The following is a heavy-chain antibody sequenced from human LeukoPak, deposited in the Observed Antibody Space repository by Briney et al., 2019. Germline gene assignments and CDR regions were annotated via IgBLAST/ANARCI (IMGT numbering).Heavy chain of an antibody. V-gene: IGHV1-69*13. J-gene: IGHJ3*02. CDR3: ARAGYCSGGSCSTDAFDI. Sequence: SVKVSCKASGGTFSTYAISWVRQAPGQGLEWMGGIIPIFGTANYAQKFQGRVTITAAESTSTAYMELSSLRSEDTAVYYCARAGYCSGGSCSTDAFDIWGQGTMVTVSS. CDR2: IIPIFGTA. D-gene: IGHD2-15*01. CDR1: GGTFSTYA.